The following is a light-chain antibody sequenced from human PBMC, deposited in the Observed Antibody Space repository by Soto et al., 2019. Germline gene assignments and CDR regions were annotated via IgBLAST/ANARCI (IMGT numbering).Light chain of an antibody. CDR2: DVS. CDR3: SSYTFSSTQV. Sequence: QSVLTQPASVSGSPGQSITISCTGTSSDIGGYNYVSWFQQHPGKAPKLMIFDVSNRPSGVSNRFSGSKSGNTASLTISGLQAEDEADYYCSSYTFSSTQVFGSGTQLTVL. J-gene: IGLJ1*01. CDR1: SSDIGGYNY. V-gene: IGLV2-14*03.